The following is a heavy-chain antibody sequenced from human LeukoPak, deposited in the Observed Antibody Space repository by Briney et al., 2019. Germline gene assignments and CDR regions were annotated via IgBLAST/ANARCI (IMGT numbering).Heavy chain of an antibody. D-gene: IGHD5-18*01. V-gene: IGHV1-2*02. J-gene: IGHJ3*02. CDR2: INPNSGGT. CDR1: GYTFTGYY. Sequence: ASVKVSCKASGYTFTGYYMHWVRQAPGQGLEWMGWINPNSGGTNYAQKFQGRVTMTRDTSISTAYMELSRLRSDDTAVYYCARGLRYSCGWPHDAFDIWGQGTMVTVSS. CDR3: ARGLRYSCGWPHDAFDI.